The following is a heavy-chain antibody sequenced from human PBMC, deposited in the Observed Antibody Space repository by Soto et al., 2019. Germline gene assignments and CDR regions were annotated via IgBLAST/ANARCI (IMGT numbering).Heavy chain of an antibody. V-gene: IGHV3-9*01. CDR3: AKEIGPYSSGWDI. D-gene: IGHD6-19*01. CDR1: GFTFDDYA. Sequence: EVQLVESGGGLVQPGRSLRLSCAASGFTFDDYAMHWVRQAPGKGLEWVSGISWNSGSIGYADSVKGRFTISRDNAKNSLDLQMNSLRAEYTALYYCAKEIGPYSSGWDIWGQGTMVTVSS. CDR2: ISWNSGSI. J-gene: IGHJ3*02.